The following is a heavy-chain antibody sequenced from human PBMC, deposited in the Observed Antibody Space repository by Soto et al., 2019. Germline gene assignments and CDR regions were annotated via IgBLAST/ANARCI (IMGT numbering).Heavy chain of an antibody. CDR3: ARITRGVIHPLYFDY. J-gene: IGHJ4*02. CDR2: IKQDGSEK. D-gene: IGHD3-10*01. Sequence: GGSLRLSCAASGFTFSSYWMSWVRQAPGKGLEWVANIKQDGSEKYYVDSVKGRFTISRDNAKNSLYLQMNSLRAEDTAVYYCARITRGVIHPLYFDYWGQGTLVTVSS. CDR1: GFTFSSYW. V-gene: IGHV3-7*01.